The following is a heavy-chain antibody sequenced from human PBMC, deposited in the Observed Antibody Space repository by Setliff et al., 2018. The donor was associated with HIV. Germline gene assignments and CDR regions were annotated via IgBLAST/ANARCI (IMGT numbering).Heavy chain of an antibody. Sequence: TSETLSLTCAVSGDSITRGGYYWSWIRQPPGKGLEWIGEINHSGSTNYNPSLKSRVTISVDTSKNQFSLKLSSVTAADTAVYYCTRGPRTVTTGFFDFWGQGTLVTVSS. V-gene: IGHV4-34*01. CDR3: TRGPRTVTTGFFDF. J-gene: IGHJ4*02. CDR2: INHSGST. D-gene: IGHD4-17*01. CDR1: GDSITRGGYY.